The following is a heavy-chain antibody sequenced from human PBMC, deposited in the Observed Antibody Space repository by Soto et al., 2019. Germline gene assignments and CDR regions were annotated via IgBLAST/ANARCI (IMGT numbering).Heavy chain of an antibody. Sequence: QVQLVQSGAEVKKPGASVRVSCKASGYTFNDYGISWVRQAPGQGLEWMGWIGPYEGVTNHAQTFQGRVTMTVDTSTTTADMELRSLMSDDTALYYCARCYCSVGSCYTCWHFDLWGPGTLVTVTA. J-gene: IGHJ2*01. CDR2: IGPYEGVT. D-gene: IGHD2-15*01. CDR3: ARCYCSVGSCYTCWHFDL. CDR1: GYTFNDYG. V-gene: IGHV1-18*01.